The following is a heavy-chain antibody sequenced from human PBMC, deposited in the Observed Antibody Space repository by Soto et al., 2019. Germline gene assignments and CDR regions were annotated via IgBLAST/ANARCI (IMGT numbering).Heavy chain of an antibody. Sequence: ASVKVSCKASGYTFTGYYMHWERQAPGQGLEWMGWINPNSGGTNYAQKFQGRVTMTRDTSISTAYMELSRLRSDDTAVYYCARVSSAVAATNAFDIWGQGTMVTVSS. V-gene: IGHV1-2*02. CDR2: INPNSGGT. CDR1: GYTFTGYY. J-gene: IGHJ3*02. CDR3: ARVSSAVAATNAFDI. D-gene: IGHD6-19*01.